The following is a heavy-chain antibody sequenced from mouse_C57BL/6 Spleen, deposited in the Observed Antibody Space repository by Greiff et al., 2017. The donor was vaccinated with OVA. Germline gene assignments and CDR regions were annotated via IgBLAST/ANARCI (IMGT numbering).Heavy chain of an antibody. J-gene: IGHJ4*01. CDR2: IRNKANGYTT. V-gene: IGHV7-3*01. Sequence: EVKLQESGGGLVQPGGSLSLSCAASGFTFTDYYMSWVRQPPGKALEWLGFIRNKANGYTTEYSASVKGRFTISRDNSQSILYLQMNALRAEDSATYYCARDYYGSSQGAMDYWGQGTSVTVSS. CDR1: GFTFTDYY. CDR3: ARDYYGSSQGAMDY. D-gene: IGHD1-1*01.